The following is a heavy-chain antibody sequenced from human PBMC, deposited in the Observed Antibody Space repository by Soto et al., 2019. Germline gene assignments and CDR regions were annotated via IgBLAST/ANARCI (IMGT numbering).Heavy chain of an antibody. J-gene: IGHJ5*02. CDR3: ITDLWRTSVGRASPRYFDL. D-gene: IGHD2-21*01. CDR2: INSVREGGTT. Sequence: PGGSRSPSWAASGFTFSDAWMSWVRKAQGKGLDWVGRINSVREGGTTEYAAPVRARFTISRDDSKNTLYLQMHSLTTEDTAVYYCITDLWRTSVGRASPRYFDLWGQG. CDR1: GFTFSDAW. V-gene: IGHV3-15*01.